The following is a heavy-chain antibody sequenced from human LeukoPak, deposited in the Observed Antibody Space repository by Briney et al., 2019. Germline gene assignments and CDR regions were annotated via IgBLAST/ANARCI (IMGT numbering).Heavy chain of an antibody. J-gene: IGHJ4*02. CDR3: ARGSSYYGSGSSEGDYFDY. D-gene: IGHD3-10*01. Sequence: ASVKVSCKASGYTFTSYAMNWVRQAPGQGLEWMGWINTNTGNPTYAQGFTGRFVFSLDTSVSTAYLQISSLKAEDTAVYYCARGSSYYGSGSSEGDYFDYWGQGTLVTVSS. V-gene: IGHV7-4-1*02. CDR2: INTNTGNP. CDR1: GYTFTSYA.